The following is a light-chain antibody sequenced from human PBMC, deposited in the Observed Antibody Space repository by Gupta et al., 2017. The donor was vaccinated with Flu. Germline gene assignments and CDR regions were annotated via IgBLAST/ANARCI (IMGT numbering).Light chain of an antibody. J-gene: IGLJ2*01. CDR2: RDI. CDR3: QVWDSSTEV. CDR1: NMENRN. V-gene: IGLV3-9*01. Sequence: LGQTSSITLGGNNMENRNVHGYQQKPGQAPVLVIYRDISRPAGIPERFSGANSGNTATLTSSGAQAGDEADYYCQVWDSSTEVFGGGTKLTVL.